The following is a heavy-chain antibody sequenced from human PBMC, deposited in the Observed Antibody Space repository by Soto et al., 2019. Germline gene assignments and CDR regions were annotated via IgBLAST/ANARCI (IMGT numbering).Heavy chain of an antibody. V-gene: IGHV4-61*02. J-gene: IGHJ6*02. Sequence: QVQLQESGPGLVKPSQTLSLTCTVSGGSISSGGYYWSWIRQPAGKGLEWIGRIYTSGSTNYNPSLKSRVTMSVDTSKNQFSLKLSSVTAADTAVYYCARDGNYYYGMDVWGQGTTVTVSS. CDR2: IYTSGST. CDR3: ARDGNYYYGMDV. CDR1: GGSISSGGYY.